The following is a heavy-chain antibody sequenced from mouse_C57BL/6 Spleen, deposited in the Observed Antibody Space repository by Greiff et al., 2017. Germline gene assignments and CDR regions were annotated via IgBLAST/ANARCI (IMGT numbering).Heavy chain of an antibody. CDR2: INPSSGDT. CDR3: AREDYYGSNYVDY. CDR1: GYTFTSYW. D-gene: IGHD1-1*01. V-gene: IGHV1-7*01. Sequence: QVQLKQSGAELAKPGASVKLSCKASGYTFTSYWMHWVKQRPGQGLEWIGYINPSSGDTNYNQKFKDKATLTADKSSSTAYMQLSSLTYEDAAVYYCAREDYYGSNYVDYWGQGTTVTVSS. J-gene: IGHJ2*01.